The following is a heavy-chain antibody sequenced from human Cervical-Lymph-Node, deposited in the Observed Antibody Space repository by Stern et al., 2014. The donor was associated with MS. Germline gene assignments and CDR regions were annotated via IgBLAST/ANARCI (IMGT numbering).Heavy chain of an antibody. CDR2: INSYGSST. CDR1: GFIFSGFW. J-gene: IGHJ6*02. V-gene: IGHV3-74*02. Sequence: QLVESGGGLVQPGGSLRLSCAASGFIFSGFWMHWVRQAPGKGLVWVSHINSYGSSTTYVDSVKGRFTISRDNAKNTLYLQMNSLRAEDTAVYYCARGHYYGMDVWGQGTTVTVSS. CDR3: ARGHYYGMDV.